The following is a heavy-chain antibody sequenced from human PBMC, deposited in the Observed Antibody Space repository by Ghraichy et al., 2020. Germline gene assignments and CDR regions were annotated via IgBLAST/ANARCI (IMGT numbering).Heavy chain of an antibody. J-gene: IGHJ3*02. V-gene: IGHV5-51*01. D-gene: IGHD1-26*01. CDR3: ARPPGIGSPDPLDAFDI. CDR1: GYSFTSYW. CDR2: IYPGDSDT. Sequence: GESLNISCKGSGYSFTSYWLGWVRQMPGKGLEWMGIIYPGDSDTRYSPSFQGQVTISADKSISTAYLQWSSLKASDTAMYYCARPPGIGSPDPLDAFDIWGQGTMVTVSS.